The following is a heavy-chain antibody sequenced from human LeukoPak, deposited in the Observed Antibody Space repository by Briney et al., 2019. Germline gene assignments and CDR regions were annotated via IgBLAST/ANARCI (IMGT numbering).Heavy chain of an antibody. CDR1: GFTFRDFY. CDR2: ISNSGGTI. V-gene: IGHV3-11*01. D-gene: IGHD3-3*01. CDR3: ARESYDFWSGYPQFFDP. Sequence: GGSLRLSCAASGFTFRDFYMSWIRQAPGKGPEGLSYISNSGGTIYYADSVKGRFTISRDNTKNSVYLQMNSLRVEDTAVYYCARESYDFWSGYPQFFDPWGQGTMVIVSS. J-gene: IGHJ5*02.